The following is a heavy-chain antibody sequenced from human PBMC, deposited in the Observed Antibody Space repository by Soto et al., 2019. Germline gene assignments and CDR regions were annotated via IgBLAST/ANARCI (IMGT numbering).Heavy chain of an antibody. Sequence: TLVNPTQTLTLTCTFSGFSLSTSGMCVSWIRQPPGKALEWLARIDWDDDKYYSASLKTRLTISKDTSKNQVVLTMTNMDPVDTATYYCIQSRCGGDCLQSYASYYYYGMDVWGQGTTVTVSS. CDR1: GFSLSTSGMC. D-gene: IGHD2-21*02. CDR3: IQSRCGGDCLQSYASYYYYGMDV. V-gene: IGHV2-70*12. CDR2: IDWDDDK. J-gene: IGHJ6*02.